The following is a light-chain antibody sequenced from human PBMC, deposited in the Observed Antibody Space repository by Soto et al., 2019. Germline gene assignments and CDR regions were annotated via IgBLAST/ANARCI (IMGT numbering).Light chain of an antibody. V-gene: IGKV3-20*01. CDR3: HQYGTSPWT. Sequence: EIVLTQSAGTLSLSPGERATLSCRASQSVSSSYLAWYQQKPGQAPRLLIYASSSRATGIPDRFSGSGSGTDFTLTISRLEPEDFAVYYCHQYGTSPWTFGQGTKVEIK. J-gene: IGKJ1*01. CDR2: ASS. CDR1: QSVSSSY.